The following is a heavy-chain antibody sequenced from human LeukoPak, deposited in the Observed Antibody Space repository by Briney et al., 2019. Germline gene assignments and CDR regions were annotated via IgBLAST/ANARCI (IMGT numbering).Heavy chain of an antibody. V-gene: IGHV3-74*01. CDR2: INSDGSRT. D-gene: IGHD4-17*01. Sequence: GGSLRLSCAASGFTFGYAWMSWVRQAPGKGLEWVSRINSDGSRTSYADSVKGRFTISRDNAKNTLYLQMNSLRAEDTAVYYCARPKNGDYLPNDAFDIWGQGTMVTVSS. J-gene: IGHJ3*02. CDR1: GFTFGYAW. CDR3: ARPKNGDYLPNDAFDI.